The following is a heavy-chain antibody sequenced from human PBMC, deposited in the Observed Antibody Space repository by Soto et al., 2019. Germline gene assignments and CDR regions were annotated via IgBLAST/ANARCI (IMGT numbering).Heavy chain of an antibody. CDR2: IHYSGSS. Sequence: SETLSLTCTVSGASISGYYWSWIRQPPGKGLEWIGYIHYSGSSNYSPSLKSRVTISLDASENRFSLKLTSVTAADTAVYYCARLAPLILAGTSYYYGMDVWGQGTTVTVSS. CDR1: GASISGYY. V-gene: IGHV4-59*08. D-gene: IGHD6-19*01. J-gene: IGHJ6*02. CDR3: ARLAPLILAGTSYYYGMDV.